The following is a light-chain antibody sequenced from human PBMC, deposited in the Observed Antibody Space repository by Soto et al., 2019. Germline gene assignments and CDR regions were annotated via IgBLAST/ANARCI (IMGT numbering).Light chain of an antibody. V-gene: IGKV3-20*01. J-gene: IGKJ3*01. CDR1: QSVSSSY. CDR2: GAS. Sequence: EIVLTQSPGTLSLSPGERATLSCRASQSVSSSYLAWYQQKPGQAPRLLIYGASSRATGTPDRFSGSGSGTDFTLTISRLEPEDFAVYYCQQYGSSPLFGPGTKVDI. CDR3: QQYGSSPL.